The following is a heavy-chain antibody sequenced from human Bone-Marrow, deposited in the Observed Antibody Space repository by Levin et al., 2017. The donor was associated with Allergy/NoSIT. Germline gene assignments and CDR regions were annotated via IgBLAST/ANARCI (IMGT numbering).Heavy chain of an antibody. CDR1: GASIVSDDFY. CDR3: ARDLRSTCSGGGCSPAFVDH. CDR2: IFYSGSS. Sequence: PSETLSLTCSVSGASIVSDDFYWSWIRQYPGRGLEWIGYIFYSGSSYYNPSLNSRVTMSVDMSKNQFSLRLTSVTAAVTAIYYCARDLRSTCSGGGCSPAFVDHWGQGTPVIVSS. V-gene: IGHV4-31*03. D-gene: IGHD2-15*01. J-gene: IGHJ4*02.